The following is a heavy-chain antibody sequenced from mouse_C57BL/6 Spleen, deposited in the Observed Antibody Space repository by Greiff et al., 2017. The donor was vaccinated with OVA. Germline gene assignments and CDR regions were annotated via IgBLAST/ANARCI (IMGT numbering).Heavy chain of an antibody. J-gene: IGHJ4*01. CDR1: GYTFTSYW. CDR2: IDPNSGGT. V-gene: IGHV1-72*01. Sequence: QVQLQQSGAELVKPGASVKLSCKASGYTFTSYWMHWVKQRPGRGLEGIGRIDPNSGGTKYNEKFKSKATLTVDKPSSTAYMQLSSLTSEDSAVYYCARSRGYDGYAMDYWGQGTSVTVSS. D-gene: IGHD2-3*01. CDR3: ARSRGYDGYAMDY.